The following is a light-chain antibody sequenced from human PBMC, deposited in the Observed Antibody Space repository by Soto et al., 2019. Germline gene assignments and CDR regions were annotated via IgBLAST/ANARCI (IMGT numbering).Light chain of an antibody. V-gene: IGLV1-44*01. Sequence: QPVLTQPPSASGTPGQRVTISCSGSTSNIGGNTVHWYQHLPGTAPKLLIYNFNERPSGVPDRFSGSKSGTSASLAISGLQSEDEADYYCAAWDDSLNGPVFGGGTKLTVL. J-gene: IGLJ2*01. CDR1: TSNIGGNT. CDR2: NFN. CDR3: AAWDDSLNGPV.